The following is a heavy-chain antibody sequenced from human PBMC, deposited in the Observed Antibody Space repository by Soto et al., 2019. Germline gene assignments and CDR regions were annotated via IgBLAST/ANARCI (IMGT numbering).Heavy chain of an antibody. J-gene: IGHJ4*02. CDR1: GGSFSGYY. CDR3: ARGSLVMVYDTFDY. D-gene: IGHD2-8*01. V-gene: IGHV4-34*01. CDR2: IIHSGST. Sequence: SETLSLTCAVYGGSFSGYYWTWIRQPPGKGPEWIGEIIHSGSTNYNPSLESRLTISVDTSKNEFSLKLSSVTAADTAVYYCARGSLVMVYDTFDYWGQGTLVTVSS.